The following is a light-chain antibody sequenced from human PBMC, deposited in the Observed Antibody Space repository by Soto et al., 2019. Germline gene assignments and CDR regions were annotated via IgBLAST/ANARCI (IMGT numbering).Light chain of an antibody. CDR1: SSDVGGYNY. V-gene: IGLV2-14*01. J-gene: IGLJ1*01. CDR2: DVS. Sequence: QSALTQPASVSGSPGQSITISCTRTSSDVGGYNYVSWYQQYPGKAPKLMIYDVSNRPSGVSNRFSGSKSGNTASLTISGLQAEDEADYYCSSYTSSSPYVFGTGTKLTVL. CDR3: SSYTSSSPYV.